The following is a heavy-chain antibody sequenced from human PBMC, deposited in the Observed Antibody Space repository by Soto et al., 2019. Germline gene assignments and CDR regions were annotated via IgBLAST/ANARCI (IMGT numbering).Heavy chain of an antibody. CDR3: THRVPDNSYGDGGWFDT. CDR2: IYWDGAW. Sequence: QITLKESGPTLLEPTQTLTLTCSFSGFSLTSSGVGVGWLRQSPVKALECLGIIYWDGAWRYNPSLRQRLTITKATSKNKVALTQTYMEPEYSAAYYGTHRVPDNSYGDGGWFDTWGQGTLVTVS. D-gene: IGHD4-17*01. V-gene: IGHV2-5*02. J-gene: IGHJ5*02. CDR1: GFSLTSSGVG.